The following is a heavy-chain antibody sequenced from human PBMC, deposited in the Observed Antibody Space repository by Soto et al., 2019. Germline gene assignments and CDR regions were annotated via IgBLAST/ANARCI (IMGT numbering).Heavy chain of an antibody. CDR3: ARGGYSYGNPRYFDL. CDR1: GFTFSSYG. D-gene: IGHD5-18*01. CDR2: IWYDGSNK. J-gene: IGHJ2*01. Sequence: QVQLVESGGGVVQPGRSLRLSCAASGFTFSSYGMHWVRQAPGKGLEWVAVIWYDGSNKYHADSVKGRFTISRDISKNTLYLQMNSLRAEDTAVYYCARGGYSYGNPRYFDLWGRGTLVTVSS. V-gene: IGHV3-33*01.